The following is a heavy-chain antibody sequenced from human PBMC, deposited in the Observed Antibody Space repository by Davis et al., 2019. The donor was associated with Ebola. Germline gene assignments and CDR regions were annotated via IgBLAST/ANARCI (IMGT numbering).Heavy chain of an antibody. CDR3: ARDQGYYDFWSGYYISLFDY. Sequence: GESLKISCAASGFTFSSYWMSWVRQAPGKGLEWVANIKQDGSETYYVDSVKGRFTISRDNAKNSLYLQMNSLRAEDTAVYYCARDQGYYDFWSGYYISLFDYWGQGTLVTVSS. D-gene: IGHD3-3*01. CDR2: IKQDGSET. J-gene: IGHJ4*02. CDR1: GFTFSSYW. V-gene: IGHV3-7*01.